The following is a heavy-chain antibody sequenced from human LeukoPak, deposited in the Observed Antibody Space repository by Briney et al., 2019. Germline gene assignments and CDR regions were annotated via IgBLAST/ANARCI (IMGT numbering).Heavy chain of an antibody. CDR1: GGSISPHY. D-gene: IGHD3-3*01. Sequence: SETLSLTCTVSGGSISPHYWSWIRQSPGKGLDLIGHIYYSGTTDYNSSLKSRVTISVDTSKNQFSLRLNSVTAADTAIYYCARDKLRSLDYWGQGVLVTVSS. CDR2: IYYSGTT. CDR3: ARDKLRSLDY. J-gene: IGHJ4*02. V-gene: IGHV4-59*11.